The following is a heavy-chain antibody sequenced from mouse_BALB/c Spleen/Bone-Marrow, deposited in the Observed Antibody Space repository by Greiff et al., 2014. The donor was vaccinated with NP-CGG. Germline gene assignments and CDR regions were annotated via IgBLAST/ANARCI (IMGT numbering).Heavy chain of an antibody. V-gene: IGHV1-5*01. D-gene: IGHD4-1*01. J-gene: IGHJ3*01. CDR3: ARNWDWVFAY. Sequence: QQSGTVLARPGASLRMSCKASGYTFTNYWINWIKQRPGQGLEWIGAIYPGNNDAKYTQKFKAKAKLTAVTSTSTADMELNSLANEDSAVYYCARNWDWVFAYWGQGTLVTVSA. CDR2: IYPGNNDA. CDR1: GYTFTNYW.